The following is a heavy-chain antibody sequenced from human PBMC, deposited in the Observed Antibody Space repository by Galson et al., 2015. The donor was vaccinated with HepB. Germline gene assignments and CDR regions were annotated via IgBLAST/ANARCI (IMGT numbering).Heavy chain of an antibody. J-gene: IGHJ1*01. CDR1: GFNFSTYA. CDR3: ARDSLRIPPGQATRWELLVYFHH. V-gene: IGHV3-30-3*01. D-gene: IGHD3-10*01. Sequence: SLRLSCAASGFNFSTYAMHWVRQAPGKGLEWVAVISYDGNNKYYADSVKGRFTISRDNFKNTLYLKMNSLRTEDTAVYYCARDSLRIPPGQATRWELLVYFHHWGQGTLVTVSS. CDR2: ISYDGNNK.